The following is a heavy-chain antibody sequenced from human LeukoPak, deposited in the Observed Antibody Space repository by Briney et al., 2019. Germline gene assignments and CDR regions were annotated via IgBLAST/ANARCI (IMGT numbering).Heavy chain of an antibody. CDR3: ARLSGSYLDY. D-gene: IGHD1-26*01. CDR2: IYYSGST. J-gene: IGHJ4*02. Sequence: SETLSLTCTVSGGSISGYYWSWIRQPPGKGLEWIGYIYYSGSTNYNPSLKSRVTISVDTSKNQFSLKLSSVTAADTAVYYCARLSGSYLDYWGQGTLVTVSS. CDR1: GGSISGYY. V-gene: IGHV4-59*08.